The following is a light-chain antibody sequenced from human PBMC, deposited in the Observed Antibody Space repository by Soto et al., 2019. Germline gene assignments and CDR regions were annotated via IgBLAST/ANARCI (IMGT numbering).Light chain of an antibody. J-gene: IGKJ4*01. Sequence: EIVLTQSPATLSLSPGERATLSCRASQSVSSYLAWYQHKPGQAPRLLIYDASNRATGIPARFSGSGSGTDFTLTISSLEPEDFAVYYCQQRSTWPQLSFGGGTKVDIK. CDR1: QSVSSY. CDR2: DAS. V-gene: IGKV3-11*01. CDR3: QQRSTWPQLS.